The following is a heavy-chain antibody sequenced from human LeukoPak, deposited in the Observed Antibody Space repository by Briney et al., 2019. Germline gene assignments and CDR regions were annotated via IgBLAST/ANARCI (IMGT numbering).Heavy chain of an antibody. CDR1: GFTFSKYG. CDR3: ARDGFNYDSQDNDGFDL. CDR2: ISFDSGTT. J-gene: IGHJ3*01. Sequence: GGSLRLSCGASGFTFSKYGMSRVRQAPGKGLEWVSGISFDSGTTNYADSVKGRFTIFRDNVDNTLYLQMDGLRAEDTAVYFCARDGFNYDSQDNDGFDLWGQGAMVAVSS. V-gene: IGHV3-23*01. D-gene: IGHD4-11*01.